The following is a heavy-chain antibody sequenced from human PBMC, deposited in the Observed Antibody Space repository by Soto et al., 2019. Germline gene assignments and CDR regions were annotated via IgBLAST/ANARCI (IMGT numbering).Heavy chain of an antibody. J-gene: IGHJ3*02. CDR2: IDPSDSYT. Sequence: VESLKISCNGSGYSFTSYWISWVRQMPGKGLEWMGRIDPSDSYTNYSPSFQGHVTISADKSISTAYLQWSSLKASDTAMYYCARLWTHSGYYYKTSNAFDIWGQGTMVTVSS. CDR3: ARLWTHSGYYYKTSNAFDI. D-gene: IGHD3-22*01. CDR1: GYSFTSYW. V-gene: IGHV5-10-1*01.